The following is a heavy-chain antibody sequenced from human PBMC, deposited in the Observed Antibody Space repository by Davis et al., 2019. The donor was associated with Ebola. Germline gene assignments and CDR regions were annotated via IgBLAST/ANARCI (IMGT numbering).Heavy chain of an antibody. CDR2: LGTSADT. V-gene: IGHV3-23*01. CDR1: GFSFSDYY. J-gene: IGHJ3*02. CDR3: AKDTSNIWFDI. Sequence: GESLNISCAASGFSFSDYYMSWIRHAPGKGLEWVSTLGTSADTYYADSVKGRFTISRDNSKNTLYLQMNGLRVEDTAIYYCAKDTSNIWFDIWGQGTMVTVSS. D-gene: IGHD1-26*01.